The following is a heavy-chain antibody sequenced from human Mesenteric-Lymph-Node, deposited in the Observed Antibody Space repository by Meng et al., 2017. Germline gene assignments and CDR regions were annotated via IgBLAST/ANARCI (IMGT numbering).Heavy chain of an antibody. D-gene: IGHD2-15*01. CDR1: GGSFSGYY. J-gene: IGHJ6*02. V-gene: IGHV4-34*01. CDR2: INHSGST. Sequence: SETLSLTCAVYGGSFSGYYWSWIRQPPGKGLEWIGEINHSGSTNYNPSLKSRVTISVDTSKNQFSLKLSSVTAADTAVYYCARAPIVVVVAATRYYYYYGMDVWGQGTTVTVSS. CDR3: ARAPIVVVVAATRYYYYYGMDV.